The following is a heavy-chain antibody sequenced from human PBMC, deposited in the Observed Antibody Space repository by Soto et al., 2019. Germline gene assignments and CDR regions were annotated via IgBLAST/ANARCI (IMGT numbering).Heavy chain of an antibody. Sequence: SETLSLTCAVYGGSFSGYYWSWIRQPPGKGLEWIGEINHSGSTNYNPSLKSRVTISVDTSKNQFSLKLSSVTAADTAVYYCARVPGYYYYYMDVWGKGTTVTVSS. CDR2: INHSGST. J-gene: IGHJ6*03. CDR1: GGSFSGYY. V-gene: IGHV4-34*01. CDR3: ARVPGYYYYYMDV.